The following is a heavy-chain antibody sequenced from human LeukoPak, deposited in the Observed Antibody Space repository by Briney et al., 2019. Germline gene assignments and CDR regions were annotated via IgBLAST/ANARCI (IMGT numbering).Heavy chain of an antibody. Sequence: GGSLTLYCAASGFAFSGDNMNWVRQAPGKGLEWVSFIDAGGSYIRYADSVKGRFTISRDNAKNSLFLQMNSLRAEDTAMYFCARGQAIDIRAYDIWGQGTMVTVSS. CDR2: IDAGGSYI. J-gene: IGHJ3*02. D-gene: IGHD5-12*01. CDR3: ARGQAIDIRAYDI. V-gene: IGHV3-21*01. CDR1: GFAFSGDN.